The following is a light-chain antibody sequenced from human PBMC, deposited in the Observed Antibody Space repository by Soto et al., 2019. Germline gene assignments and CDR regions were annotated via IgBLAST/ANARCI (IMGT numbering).Light chain of an antibody. V-gene: IGLV4-69*01. CDR3: QSWATGPDWV. CDR2: LDSDGSH. CDR1: SGHSSYT. Sequence: QPVLTQSPSASASLGASVKLTCTLSSGHSSYTIVWHQQQPDKGPRYLMNLDSDGSHYKGDGIPDRFSGSSSGTERYLTISSLQSEDEADYYCQSWATGPDWVFGGGTKLTVL. J-gene: IGLJ3*02.